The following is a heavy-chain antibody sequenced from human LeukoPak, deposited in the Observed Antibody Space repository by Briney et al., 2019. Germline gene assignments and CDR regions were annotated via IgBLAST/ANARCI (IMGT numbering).Heavy chain of an antibody. CDR3: ARVGYSGYDMDY. D-gene: IGHD5-12*01. CDR1: GGSISSSSYY. CDR2: IYYSGST. V-gene: IGHV4-39*07. J-gene: IGHJ4*02. Sequence: SETLSLTCTVSGGSISSSSYYWGWIRQPPGKGLEWIGNIYYSGSTYYNPSLKSRVTISVDTSKNQFSLKLSSVTAADTAVYYCARVGYSGYDMDYWGQGTLVTVSS.